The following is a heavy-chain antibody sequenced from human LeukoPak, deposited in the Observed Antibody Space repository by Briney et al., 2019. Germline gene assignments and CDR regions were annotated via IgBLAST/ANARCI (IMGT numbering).Heavy chain of an antibody. Sequence: EASVKVSCKASGGTFSSYAISWVRQAPGQGLEWMGRIIPILGIANHAQKFQGRVTITADKSTSTAYMELSSLRSEDTAVYYCAREGTAMVRRWFDPWGQGTLVTVSS. D-gene: IGHD5-18*01. J-gene: IGHJ5*02. V-gene: IGHV1-69*04. CDR3: AREGTAMVRRWFDP. CDR1: GGTFSSYA. CDR2: IIPILGIA.